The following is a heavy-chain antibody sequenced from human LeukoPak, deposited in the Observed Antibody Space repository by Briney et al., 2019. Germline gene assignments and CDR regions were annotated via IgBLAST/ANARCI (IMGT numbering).Heavy chain of an antibody. J-gene: IGHJ6*02. CDR1: GYSFTSYW. D-gene: IGHD6-19*01. CDR3: ARNARAVAGTAIYYYYGMDV. CDR2: IYPGDSDT. V-gene: IGHV5-51*01. Sequence: GESLKISCKGSGYSFTSYWIGWVRQMPGKGLEWMGIIYPGDSDTRYSPSFQGQVTISADKSISTAYLQWSSLKASGTAMYYCARNARAVAGTAIYYYYGMDVWGQGTTVTVSS.